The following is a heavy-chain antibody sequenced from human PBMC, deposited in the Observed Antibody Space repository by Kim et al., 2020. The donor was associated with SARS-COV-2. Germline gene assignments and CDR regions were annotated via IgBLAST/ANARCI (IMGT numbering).Heavy chain of an antibody. J-gene: IGHJ6*01. CDR3: ARVDGSGSYYSYYGLDV. CDR2: IYYSGST. V-gene: IGHV4-59*08. CDR1: GGSISSYY. Sequence: SETLSLTCTVSGGSISSYYWSWIRQVSGQGLEWIDHIYYSGSTNYNPSLKSRVTISVDASNNQFSLNLTSVTAADTAVYYCARVDGSGSYYSYYGLDVWG. D-gene: IGHD3-10*01.